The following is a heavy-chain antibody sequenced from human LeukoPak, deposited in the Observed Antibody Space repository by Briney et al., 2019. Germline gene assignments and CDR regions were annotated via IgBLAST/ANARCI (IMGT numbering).Heavy chain of an antibody. CDR3: ARGEMATIEDAFDI. D-gene: IGHD5-24*01. Sequence: PSETLSLTCTVSGGSISSYYWSWIRQPPGKGLEWIGYIYYSGSTNYNPSLKSRVTISVDTSKNQFSLKLSSVTAADTAVYYCARGEMATIEDAFDIWGQGTMVTVSS. J-gene: IGHJ3*02. CDR2: IYYSGST. V-gene: IGHV4-59*01. CDR1: GGSISSYY.